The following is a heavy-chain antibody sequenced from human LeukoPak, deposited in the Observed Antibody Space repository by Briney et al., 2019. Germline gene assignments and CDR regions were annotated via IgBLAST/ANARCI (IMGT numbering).Heavy chain of an antibody. D-gene: IGHD2-2*02. CDR3: ARQRYCSSTSCYTFDPKYYFDY. CDR1: GGSISSSSYY. CDR2: IYYSAST. J-gene: IGHJ4*02. Sequence: SSETLSLTCTVSGGSISSSSYYWGWIRQPPGKELNWIGSIYYSASTYYNPSLKSRVTISVDTSKNQFSLKLSSVTAADTAVYYCARQRYCSSTSCYTFDPKYYFDYWGQGTLVTVSS. V-gene: IGHV4-39*01.